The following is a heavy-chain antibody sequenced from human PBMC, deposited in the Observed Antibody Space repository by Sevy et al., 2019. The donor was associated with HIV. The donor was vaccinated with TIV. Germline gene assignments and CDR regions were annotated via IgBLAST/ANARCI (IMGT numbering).Heavy chain of an antibody. CDR1: GFTFSSHW. CDR3: ARDTGGIGLDV. J-gene: IGHJ6*02. D-gene: IGHD6-13*01. CDR2: INQDGSQK. Sequence: GGSLRLSCAASGFTFSSHWMSWVRQAPGKGLEWVANINQDGSQKYYVDSVKGRFTISSDNAKKSLSLQMNSLRAEDTAVYYCARDTGGIGLDVWGQGTTVTVSS. V-gene: IGHV3-7*01.